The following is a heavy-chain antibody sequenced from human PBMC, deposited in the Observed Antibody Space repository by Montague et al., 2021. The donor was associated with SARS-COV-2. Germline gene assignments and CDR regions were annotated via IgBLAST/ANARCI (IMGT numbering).Heavy chain of an antibody. CDR3: ASHRSGWHSRFDY. V-gene: IGHV3-23*01. J-gene: IGHJ4*02. Sequence: SLRLSCAASGFTFSNYATSWVRQAPGKGLEWVSSISDSGRSIYHADSVKGRFTISRDNSKNSLYLQMNSLRADDSAVYYCASHRSGWHSRFDYWGQGTLVTVSS. CDR2: ISDSGRSI. CDR1: GFTFSNYA. D-gene: IGHD6-19*01.